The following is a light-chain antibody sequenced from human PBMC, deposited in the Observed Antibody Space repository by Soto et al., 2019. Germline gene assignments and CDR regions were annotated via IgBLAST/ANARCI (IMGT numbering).Light chain of an antibody. Sequence: EIVMTQSPATLSVSPGERATLSCRASQSVSSNLAWYQQKPGQAPRLLIYGASTRATGIPARFSGSGSGTEFTLTISSRLSEDFAVYYCQQYNNWPPYTFGHGTKLEIK. CDR3: QQYNNWPPYT. CDR1: QSVSSN. V-gene: IGKV3-15*01. CDR2: GAS. J-gene: IGKJ2*01.